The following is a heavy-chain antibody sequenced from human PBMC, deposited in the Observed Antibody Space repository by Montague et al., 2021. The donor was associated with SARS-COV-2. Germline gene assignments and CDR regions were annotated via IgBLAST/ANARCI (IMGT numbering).Heavy chain of an antibody. D-gene: IGHD6-13*01. CDR2: IYYNGST. CDR3: ARDTEGYISSWYHDY. CDR1: GGSISSYY. V-gene: IGHV4-59*01. Sequence: SETLSLTCTVSGGSISSYYWSWIRQPPGKGLEWIGYIYYNGSTNXNPSLKSRVTISVDTSKNQSSLRLSSVTAADTAVYYCARDTEGYISSWYHDYWGQGTLVTVSS. J-gene: IGHJ4*02.